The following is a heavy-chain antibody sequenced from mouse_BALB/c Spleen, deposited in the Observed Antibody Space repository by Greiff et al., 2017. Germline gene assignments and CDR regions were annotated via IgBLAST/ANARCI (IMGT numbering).Heavy chain of an antibody. Sequence: DVKLVESGGGLVKPGGSLKLSCAASGFTFSDYYMYWVRQTPEKRLEWVATISDGGSYTYYPDSVKGRFTISRDNAKNNLYLQMSSLKSEDTAMYYCARAPGYAMDYWGQGTSVTVSS. V-gene: IGHV5-4*02. CDR2: ISDGGSYT. J-gene: IGHJ4*01. CDR3: ARAPGYAMDY. CDR1: GFTFSDYY.